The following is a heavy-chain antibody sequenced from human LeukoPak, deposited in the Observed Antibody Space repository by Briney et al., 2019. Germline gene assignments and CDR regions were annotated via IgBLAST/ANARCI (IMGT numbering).Heavy chain of an antibody. J-gene: IGHJ3*02. CDR3: ARYCSGGSCYPDAFDI. D-gene: IGHD2-15*01. CDR2: VYYSGST. Sequence: SETLSLTCTVSGESISGFYWNWIRQPPGKGLERIGYVYYSGSTNYNPSLKSRVTISVDTSKNQFSLKLSSVTAADTAVYYCARYCSGGSCYPDAFDIWGQGTMVTVSS. CDR1: GESISGFY. V-gene: IGHV4-59*08.